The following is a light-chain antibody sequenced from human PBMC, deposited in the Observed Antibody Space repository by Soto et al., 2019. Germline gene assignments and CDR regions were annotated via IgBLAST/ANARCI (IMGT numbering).Light chain of an antibody. Sequence: IVMTQSPDSLAVSLGERATINCKSSQSVLYSSNNKNYLAWYQQKPGQPPKLLIYWASTRESGVPDRFSGSGSGTEFTLTISSLQADDVAFYYCQQYYSTPLTFGARTKVEIK. CDR3: QQYYSTPLT. V-gene: IGKV4-1*01. CDR2: WAS. J-gene: IGKJ4*01. CDR1: QSVLYSSNNKNY.